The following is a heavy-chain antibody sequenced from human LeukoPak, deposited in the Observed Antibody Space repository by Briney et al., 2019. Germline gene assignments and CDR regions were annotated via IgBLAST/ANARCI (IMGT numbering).Heavy chain of an antibody. CDR1: GFTFSDYY. J-gene: IGHJ5*02. D-gene: IGHD2-15*01. CDR3: ARRGTTYCTVDSCHPNWFDP. V-gene: IGHV3-11*03. Sequence: GGSLRLSCAASGFTFSDYYMTWIRQAPGRGLEWISYINGSSSDTKYAHSVKGRFTISRDNAKNSVYLLMNSLRAEDTAVYYCARRGTTYCTVDSCHPNWFDPWGQGTLVTVSS. CDR2: INGSSSDT.